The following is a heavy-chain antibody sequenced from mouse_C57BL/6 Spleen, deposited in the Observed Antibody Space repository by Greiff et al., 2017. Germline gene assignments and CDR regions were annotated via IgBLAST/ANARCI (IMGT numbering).Heavy chain of an antibody. D-gene: IGHD2-3*01. J-gene: IGHJ4*01. V-gene: IGHV2-9-1*01. CDR2: IWTGGGT. CDR3: ARRGDGYYVSYAMDY. CDR1: GFSLTSYA. Sequence: VKLMESGPGLVAPSQSLSITCTVSGFSLTSYAISWVRQPPGKGLEWLGVIWTGGGTNYNSALKSRLSISKDNSKSQVFLKMNSLQTDDTARYYCARRGDGYYVSYAMDYWGQGTSVTVSS.